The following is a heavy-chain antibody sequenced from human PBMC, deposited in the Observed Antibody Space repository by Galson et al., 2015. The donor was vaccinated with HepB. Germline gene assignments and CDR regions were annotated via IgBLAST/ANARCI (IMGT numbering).Heavy chain of an antibody. D-gene: IGHD4-17*01. Sequence: ETLSLTCTVSGGSISSSSYYWGWIRQPPGKGLEWIGSIYYSGSTYYNPSLKSRVTISVDTSKNQFSLKLSSVTAADTAVYYCATLPTTVTTTFDYWGQGTLVTVSS. CDR3: ATLPTTVTTTFDY. CDR2: IYYSGST. V-gene: IGHV4-39*01. J-gene: IGHJ4*02. CDR1: GGSISSSSYY.